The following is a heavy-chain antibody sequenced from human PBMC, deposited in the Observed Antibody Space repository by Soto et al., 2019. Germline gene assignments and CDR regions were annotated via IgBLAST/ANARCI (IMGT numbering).Heavy chain of an antibody. Sequence: GESLKISCKGSGYSFTSYWIGWVRQMPGKGLEWMGITYPGDSDTRYSPSFQGQVTISADKSISTAYLQWSSLKASDTAMYYCARPGITGTKITNWFDPWGQGTLVTVSS. CDR1: GYSFTSYW. CDR2: TYPGDSDT. J-gene: IGHJ5*02. D-gene: IGHD1-20*01. V-gene: IGHV5-51*01. CDR3: ARPGITGTKITNWFDP.